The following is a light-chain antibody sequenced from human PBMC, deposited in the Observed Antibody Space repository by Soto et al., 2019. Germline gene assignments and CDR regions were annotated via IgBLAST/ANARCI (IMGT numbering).Light chain of an antibody. V-gene: IGKV3-11*01. CDR1: QSVSSY. CDR3: QQRRNWPPS. Sequence: EIVLTQSPDTLSLSPGERATLPCRTSQSVSSYLAWYQQKPGQAPRLLIYDASNRATGIPARFSGSGSGTDFTLTISSLEPEDFAVYYCQQRRNWPPSFGQGTKLEIK. CDR2: DAS. J-gene: IGKJ2*01.